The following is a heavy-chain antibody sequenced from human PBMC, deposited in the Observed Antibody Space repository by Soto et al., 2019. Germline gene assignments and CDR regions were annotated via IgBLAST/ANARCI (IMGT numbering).Heavy chain of an antibody. CDR2: IFYTGTT. V-gene: IGHV4-31*03. Sequence: QVQLQESGPGLVKPSQTLSLTCTVSGGSISSGGYYLSWIRQHPGKGLEWIGHIFYTGTTYSNPSLTRRVTISVDTSKNQFSLKLSSVTAADTAVYYCARSVDPWRQGTLVTVSS. J-gene: IGHJ5*02. CDR3: ARSVDP. CDR1: GGSISSGGYY.